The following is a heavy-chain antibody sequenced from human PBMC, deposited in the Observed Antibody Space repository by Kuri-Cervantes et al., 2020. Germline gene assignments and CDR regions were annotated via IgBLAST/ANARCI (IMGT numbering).Heavy chain of an antibody. D-gene: IGHD1-26*01. J-gene: IGHJ6*02. CDR2: IKQDGSEK. Sequence: GESLKISCAASGFTFSSYWMSWVRQAPGKGLEWVANIKQDGSEKYYVDSVKGRFTISRDNAKNSLYLQMNSLRAEDTAVYYCAREQGTSTNGMDVWGQGTTVTVSS. CDR3: AREQGTSTNGMDV. CDR1: GFTFSSYW. V-gene: IGHV3-7*01.